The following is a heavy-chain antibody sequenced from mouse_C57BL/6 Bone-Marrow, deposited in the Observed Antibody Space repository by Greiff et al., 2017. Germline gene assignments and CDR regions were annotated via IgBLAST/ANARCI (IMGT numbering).Heavy chain of an antibody. CDR3: ARSFITTVVARDWYFDV. CDR2: IYPGDGDT. D-gene: IGHD1-1*01. V-gene: IGHV1-82*01. Sequence: QVQLQQSGPELVKPGASVKISCKASGYAFSSSWMNWVKQRPGKGLEWIGRIYPGDGDTNYNGKFKGKATLTADKSSSTAYMQLSSLTSEDSAVYFCARSFITTVVARDWYFDVWGTGTTVTVSS. CDR1: GYAFSSSW. J-gene: IGHJ1*03.